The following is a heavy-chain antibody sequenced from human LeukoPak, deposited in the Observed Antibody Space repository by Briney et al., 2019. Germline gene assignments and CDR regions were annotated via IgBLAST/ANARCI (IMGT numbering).Heavy chain of an antibody. V-gene: IGHV3-21*01. D-gene: IGHD3-10*02. CDR3: ARGRTPMIVEAFDI. CDR2: ISGSTNYI. CDR1: GVTFSTDS. J-gene: IGHJ3*02. Sequence: PGGSLRLSCAASGVTFSTDSMNWVRQAPGKGLEWVSSISGSTNYIYYADSVKGRFTISRDNAKNSLYLQMNSLRAEDTAVYYCARGRTPMIVEAFDIWGQGTMATVSS.